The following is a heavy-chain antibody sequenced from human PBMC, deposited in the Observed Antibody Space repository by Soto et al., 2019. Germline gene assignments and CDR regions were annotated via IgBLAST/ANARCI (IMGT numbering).Heavy chain of an antibody. D-gene: IGHD3-3*01. V-gene: IGHV1-18*01. Sequence: VQLVQSGDEVKRPGASVKVSCKTSGYTFTSYGVTWVRQAPGQGLEWMAWISVHSGKTKFAESLRGRVTLTTDTSTSTAYMELRSLRSDDTAVYYCARDDFGVVLFYYHGMDVWGQGTTVIVSS. CDR3: ARDDFGVVLFYYHGMDV. CDR2: ISVHSGKT. CDR1: GYTFTSYG. J-gene: IGHJ6*02.